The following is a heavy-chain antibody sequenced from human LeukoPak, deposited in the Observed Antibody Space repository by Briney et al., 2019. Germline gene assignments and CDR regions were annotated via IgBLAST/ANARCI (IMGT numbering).Heavy chain of an antibody. Sequence: SETLSLTCTGSGGSMSRYYWSWIRRPPGTVLEWIGYMYYSGSTKYNPSLKSRVTISVDTSKNQFSLKLSSVTAADTAVYYCARSSTGSYFDYWGQGTLVTVSS. J-gene: IGHJ4*02. CDR2: MYYSGST. CDR3: ARSSTGSYFDY. D-gene: IGHD3-3*02. CDR1: GGSMSRYY. V-gene: IGHV4-59*01.